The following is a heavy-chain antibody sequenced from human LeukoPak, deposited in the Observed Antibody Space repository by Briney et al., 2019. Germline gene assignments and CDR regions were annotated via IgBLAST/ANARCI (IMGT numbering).Heavy chain of an antibody. CDR1: GGSISSYY. CDR3: ARDRIVVVVGATLDNWFDP. CDR2: IYTSGST. Sequence: PSETLSLTCTVSGGSISSYYWSWIRQPAGKGLEWIGRIYTSGSTNYNPSLKSRVTMSVDTSKKQFSLKLSSVTAADTAVYYCARDRIVVVVGATLDNWFDPWGQGTLVTVSS. V-gene: IGHV4-4*07. J-gene: IGHJ5*02. D-gene: IGHD2-15*01.